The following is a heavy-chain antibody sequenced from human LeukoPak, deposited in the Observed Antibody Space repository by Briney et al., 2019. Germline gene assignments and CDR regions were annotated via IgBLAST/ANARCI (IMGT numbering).Heavy chain of an antibody. CDR1: GGSVSSGSYY. CDR2: IHYGGDT. D-gene: IGHD6-19*01. V-gene: IGHV4-61*01. J-gene: IGHJ4*02. CDR3: ARWAVAELGLDY. Sequence: SETLSLTCTVSGGSVSSGSYYWSWIRQPPGKGLEWITYIHYGGDTNYNPSLKSRVTISVDTSKNQFSLKLRSVTAADTAVYYCARWAVAELGLDYWGQGTLVTVSS.